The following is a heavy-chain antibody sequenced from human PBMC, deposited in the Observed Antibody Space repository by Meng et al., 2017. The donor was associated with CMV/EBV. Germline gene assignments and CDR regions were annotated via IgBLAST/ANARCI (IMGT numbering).Heavy chain of an antibody. V-gene: IGHV1-69*04. Sequence: SVKVSCKASGGTFSSYPISWVRQAPGQGLEWMGRIIPILGIANYAQKFQGRVTITADKSTSTAYMELSSLRSEDTAVYYCARDLYCSGGSCYSRYYYYGMDVWGQGTTVTVSS. J-gene: IGHJ6*02. CDR2: IIPILGIA. CDR1: GGTFSSYP. CDR3: ARDLYCSGGSCYSRYYYYGMDV. D-gene: IGHD2-15*01.